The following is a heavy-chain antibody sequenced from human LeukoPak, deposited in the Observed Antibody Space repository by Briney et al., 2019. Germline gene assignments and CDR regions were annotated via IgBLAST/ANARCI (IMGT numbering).Heavy chain of an antibody. CDR1: GFTFSSYT. CDR2: ISISSRYI. Sequence: GGSLRLSCAASGFTFSSYTMNWVRQAPGKGLEWVSSISISSRYIYYADSVKGRFTISRDNAKTSLYLQMNSLRAEDTAVYYCAPLGVLISGYRAFDIWGQGTMVAVSS. D-gene: IGHD3-3*01. V-gene: IGHV3-21*01. CDR3: APLGVLISGYRAFDI. J-gene: IGHJ3*02.